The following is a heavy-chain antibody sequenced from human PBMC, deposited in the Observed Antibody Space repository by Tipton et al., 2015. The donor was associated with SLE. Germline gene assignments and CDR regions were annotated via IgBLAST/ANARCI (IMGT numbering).Heavy chain of an antibody. J-gene: IGHJ4*02. Sequence: TLSLTCTVSGGSVSSGSYYWSWIRQPPGKGLEWIGYIYYSGSTNYNPSLKSRVTISVDTSKNQFSLKLSSVTAADTAVYYCARGVTIFGLGYWGQGTLVTVSS. D-gene: IGHD3-3*01. CDR3: ARGVTIFGLGY. CDR2: IYYSGST. CDR1: GGSVSSGSYY. V-gene: IGHV4-61*01.